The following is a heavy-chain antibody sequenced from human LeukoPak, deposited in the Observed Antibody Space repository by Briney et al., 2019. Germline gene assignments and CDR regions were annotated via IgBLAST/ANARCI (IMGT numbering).Heavy chain of an antibody. J-gene: IGHJ4*02. CDR2: IWSDATNQ. CDR1: GFTFSHYG. CDR3: VKDAQRGFDYSNSLQH. V-gene: IGHV3-33*06. D-gene: IGHD4-11*01. Sequence: GGSLRLSCEASGFTFSHYGMHWVRQAPGKGLEWVAVIWSDATNQYYSVSVKGRFTISRDNFKGTVSLQMTSLRAEDTAVYYCVKDAQRGFDYSNSLQHWGQGSLVTVSS.